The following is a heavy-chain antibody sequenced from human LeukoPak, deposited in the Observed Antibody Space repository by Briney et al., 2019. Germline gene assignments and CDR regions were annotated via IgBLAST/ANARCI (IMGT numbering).Heavy chain of an antibody. Sequence: PGGSLRLSCAASGFTSSSYWMSWVRQAPGKGLEWVANIKQDGSEKYYVDSVKGRFTISRDNAKNSLYLQMNSLRAEDTAVYYCARRLYYYDSSGYYYHDAFDIWGQGTMVTVSS. V-gene: IGHV3-7*01. J-gene: IGHJ3*02. CDR2: IKQDGSEK. CDR3: ARRLYYYDSSGYYYHDAFDI. CDR1: GFTSSSYW. D-gene: IGHD3-22*01.